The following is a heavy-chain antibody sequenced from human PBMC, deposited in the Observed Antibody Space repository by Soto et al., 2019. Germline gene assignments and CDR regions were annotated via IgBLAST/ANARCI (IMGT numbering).Heavy chain of an antibody. CDR3: ARALGGGNHFDY. CDR1: GGSISSGGYS. J-gene: IGHJ4*02. V-gene: IGHV4-30-2*01. Sequence: SETLSLTCAVSGGSISSGGYSWSWIRQPPGKGLEWIGYIYHSGSTYYNPSLKSRVTISVDRSKNQFSLKLSSVTAADTAVYYCARALGGGNHFDYWGQGTLVTSPQ. CDR2: IYHSGST. D-gene: IGHD3-16*01.